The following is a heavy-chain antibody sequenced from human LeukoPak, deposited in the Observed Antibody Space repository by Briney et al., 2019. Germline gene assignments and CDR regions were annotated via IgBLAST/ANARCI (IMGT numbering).Heavy chain of an antibody. J-gene: IGHJ3*01. CDR3: ARSSYSSSSSV. CDR1: GFTFSGFW. Sequence: GRSLRLSCAVSGFTFSGFWMSWPRQAPGKGLEWVASINSDGSEGYYADVVKGRFTISRDNAKNSLYLQINSLRAEDTAVYYCARSSYSSSSSVWGQGTMVTVSS. V-gene: IGHV3-7*03. CDR2: INSDGSEG. D-gene: IGHD6-6*01.